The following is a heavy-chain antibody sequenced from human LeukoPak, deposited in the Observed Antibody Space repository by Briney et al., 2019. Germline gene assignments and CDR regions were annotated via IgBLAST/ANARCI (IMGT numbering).Heavy chain of an antibody. V-gene: IGHV4-39*01. CDR2: IYYTGST. Sequence: KPSETLSLTCTVSGGSISSSRYYWGWVRQPPGKGLEWIGIIYYTGSTYYNPSLKSRVTISVDTSKNQFSLKLSSVTDADTAVYYCARRSYDGAYFDYWGQGTLVTVSS. J-gene: IGHJ4*02. CDR1: GGSISSSRYY. D-gene: IGHD3-22*01. CDR3: ARRSYDGAYFDY.